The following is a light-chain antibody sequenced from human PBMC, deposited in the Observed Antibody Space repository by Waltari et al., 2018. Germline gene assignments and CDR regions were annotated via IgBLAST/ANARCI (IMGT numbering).Light chain of an antibody. CDR1: SSDGGDYNY. J-gene: IGLJ2*01. Sequence: QSALTQPPSASGSPGQSVTISYTGPSSDGGDYNYVSWYQQHPGKAPKLLIYDVRKRPSGVPDRFSGYKSGNTASLTVSGLQAEDEADYYCSSYAGSNNVVFGGGTKLTVL. V-gene: IGLV2-8*01. CDR3: SSYAGSNNVV. CDR2: DVR.